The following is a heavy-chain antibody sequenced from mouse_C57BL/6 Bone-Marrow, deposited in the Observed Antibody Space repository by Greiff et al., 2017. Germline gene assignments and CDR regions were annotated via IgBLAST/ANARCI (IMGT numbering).Heavy chain of an antibody. CDR1: GYTFTSYW. J-gene: IGHJ4*01. CDR3: ARLLVRAIDY. Sequence: VQLQQPGAELVRPGSSVKLSCKASGYTFTSYWMHWVKQRPIQGLEWIGNIDPSDSETHYNQKFKDKATLTVDTSTSTAYMQLSSLTSEASAFYDFARLLVRAIDYCGQGTSVPVSS. V-gene: IGHV1-52*01. D-gene: IGHD1-1*02. CDR2: IDPSDSET.